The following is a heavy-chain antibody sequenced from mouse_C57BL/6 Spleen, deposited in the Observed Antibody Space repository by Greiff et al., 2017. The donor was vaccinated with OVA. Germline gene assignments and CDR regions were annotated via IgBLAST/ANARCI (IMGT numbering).Heavy chain of an antibody. V-gene: IGHV1-69*01. CDR1: GYTFTSYW. CDR3: ARNRSMGY. CDR2: IDASDSYT. Sequence: VQLQQSGAELVMPGASVKLSCKASGYTFTSYWMHWVKQRPGQGLEWIGEIDASDSYTNYNQKFKGKVTLTVDNSSSTAYMQLSSLTAEDSAVCYSARNRSMGYWGQGTTLTVSS. J-gene: IGHJ2*01.